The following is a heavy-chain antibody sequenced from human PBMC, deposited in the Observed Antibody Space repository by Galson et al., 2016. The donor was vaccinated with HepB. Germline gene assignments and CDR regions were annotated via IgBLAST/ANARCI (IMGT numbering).Heavy chain of an antibody. Sequence: SLRLSCAASGFTFSSYGIHWVRQAPGKGLEWVALIWYDGTNEYYADSVKGRFTISRDNAKNSLYLQMNSLRDEDTAVYYCVKGAGTIDYWGQGTLVTVAS. CDR2: IWYDGTNE. J-gene: IGHJ4*02. CDR1: GFTFSSYG. V-gene: IGHV3-33*06. CDR3: VKGAGTIDY. D-gene: IGHD6-19*01.